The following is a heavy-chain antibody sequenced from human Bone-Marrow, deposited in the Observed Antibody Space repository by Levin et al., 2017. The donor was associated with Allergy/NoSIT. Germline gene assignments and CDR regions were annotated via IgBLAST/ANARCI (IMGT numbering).Heavy chain of an antibody. CDR1: GFTFSSYG. J-gene: IGHJ6*02. CDR2: IWYDGSNK. V-gene: IGHV3-33*01. Sequence: GGSLRLSCAASGFTFSSYGMHWVRQAPGKGLEWVAVIWYDGSNKYYADSVKGRFTISRDNSKNTLYLQMNSLRAEDTAVYYCARDRGCSSTSCYVWNYYYYYGMDVWGQGTTVTVSS. CDR3: ARDRGCSSTSCYVWNYYYYYGMDV. D-gene: IGHD2-2*01.